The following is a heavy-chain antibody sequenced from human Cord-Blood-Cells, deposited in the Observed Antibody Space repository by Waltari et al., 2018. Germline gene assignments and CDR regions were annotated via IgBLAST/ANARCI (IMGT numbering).Heavy chain of an antibody. Sequence: QITLKESGPTLVKPTQTLTLTCTFSGFSLSTSGVGVGWIRQPSGKALEWLALIYWDDDKRYSPSLKSRLTITKDTSKNQVVLTMTNMDPVDTATYYCAHRSITIFGVVSDAFDIWGQGTMVTVSS. CDR1: GFSLSTSGVG. D-gene: IGHD3-3*01. CDR2: IYWDDDK. CDR3: AHRSITIFGVVSDAFDI. V-gene: IGHV2-5*02. J-gene: IGHJ3*02.